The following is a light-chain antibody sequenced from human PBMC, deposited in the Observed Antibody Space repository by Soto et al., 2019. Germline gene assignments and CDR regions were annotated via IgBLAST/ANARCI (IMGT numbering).Light chain of an antibody. CDR1: QSIRSNY. Sequence: IGLTQSPGTLSFSTGEIATLSFRAIQSIRSNYLFCYQQKPGQAPTLLLYGASSRATGIPDRFSGSGSGTDSTLTISRLEPEDFAVYYCQQYGSSPWPFGQGTKVAIK. CDR2: GAS. J-gene: IGKJ1*01. CDR3: QQYGSSPWP. V-gene: IGKV3-20*01.